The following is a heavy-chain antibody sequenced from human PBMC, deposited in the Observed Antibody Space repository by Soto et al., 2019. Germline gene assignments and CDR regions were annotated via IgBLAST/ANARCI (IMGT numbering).Heavy chain of an antibody. CDR1: GGSISSGDYS. CDR3: ASDYGSGSYRFDY. D-gene: IGHD3-10*01. J-gene: IGHJ4*02. V-gene: IGHV4-30-2*01. CDR2: IYHSGTT. Sequence: LSETLSLTCAVSGGSISSGDYSWSWIRQPPGKGLEWIGYIYHSGTTYYNPSLKSRVMISLDRSKNQFSLKLSSVTAADTALYYCASDYGSGSYRFDYWGPGILVTVSS.